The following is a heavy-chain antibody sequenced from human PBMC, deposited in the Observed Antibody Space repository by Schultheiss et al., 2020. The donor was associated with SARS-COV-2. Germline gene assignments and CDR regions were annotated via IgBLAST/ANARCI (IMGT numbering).Heavy chain of an antibody. J-gene: IGHJ6*03. V-gene: IGHV4-59*08. Sequence: SETLSLTCTVSGGSISSYYWSWIRQPPGKGLEWIGSIYYSGSTYYNPSLKSRVTISVDTSKNQFSLKLSSVTAADTAVYYCARTVTTYYYYYYYMDVWGKGTTVTVSS. CDR3: ARTVTTYYYYYYYMDV. CDR1: GGSISSYY. CDR2: IYYSGST. D-gene: IGHD4-11*01.